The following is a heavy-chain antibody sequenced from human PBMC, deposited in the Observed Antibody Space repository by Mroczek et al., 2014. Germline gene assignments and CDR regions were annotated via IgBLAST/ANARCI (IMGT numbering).Heavy chain of an antibody. Sequence: QVQLQQWGPGLVKPSETLSLTCTVSGGSISSYYWSWIRQPPGKGLEWIGYIYYSGSTNYNPSLKSRVTISVDTSKNQFSLKLSSVTAADTAAYYCARVPLSPMVRGVHYYMDVWGKGTTVTVSS. CDR1: GGSISSYY. D-gene: IGHD3-10*01. CDR3: ARVPLSPMVRGVHYYMDV. J-gene: IGHJ6*03. V-gene: IGHV4-59*01. CDR2: IYYSGST.